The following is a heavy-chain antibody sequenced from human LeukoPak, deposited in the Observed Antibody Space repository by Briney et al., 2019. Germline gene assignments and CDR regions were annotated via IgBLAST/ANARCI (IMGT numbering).Heavy chain of an antibody. CDR2: IYTSGST. CDR1: GGSISNYY. Sequence: SETLSLTCTVSGGSISNYYWSWIRQPAVKRLEWIGRIYTSGSTNYNPSLKSRVTMSVDTSKNQFSLKLSSVTAADTAVYYCARDSDYDILTGYAYYYYMDVWGKGTTVTVSS. D-gene: IGHD3-9*01. J-gene: IGHJ6*03. V-gene: IGHV4-4*07. CDR3: ARDSDYDILTGYAYYYYMDV.